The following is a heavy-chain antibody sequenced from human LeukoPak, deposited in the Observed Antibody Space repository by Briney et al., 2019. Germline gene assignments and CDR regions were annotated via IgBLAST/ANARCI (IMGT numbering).Heavy chain of an antibody. CDR3: VRLVHSSGPLFDY. CDR1: GYSISSGYY. J-gene: IGHJ4*02. V-gene: IGHV4-38-2*02. CDR2: ISHSGST. D-gene: IGHD3-22*01. Sequence: SETLSLTCTVSGYSISSGYYWGWIRQPPGKGLEWIGSISHSGSTYYNPSLKSRVTISADTSQNQFSLKLSSVTAADSAVYYCVRLVHSSGPLFDYWGQGILVTVSS.